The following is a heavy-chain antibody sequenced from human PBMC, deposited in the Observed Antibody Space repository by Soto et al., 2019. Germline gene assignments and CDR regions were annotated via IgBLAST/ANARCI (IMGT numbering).Heavy chain of an antibody. J-gene: IGHJ4*02. CDR3: ARDPHYDSSPEY. CDR1: GFTFSGNA. D-gene: IGHD3-3*01. CDR2: IKQDGSKK. V-gene: IGHV3-7*01. Sequence: EVQLLESGENMVQPGGSLRLSCAASGFTFSGNAMSWVRQAQGKGLEWVANIKQDGSKKYYVDAVKGRFTISRDKAKKSLYLQMNSLRAEDTAVYYCARDPHYDSSPEYWGQGTLVTVSS.